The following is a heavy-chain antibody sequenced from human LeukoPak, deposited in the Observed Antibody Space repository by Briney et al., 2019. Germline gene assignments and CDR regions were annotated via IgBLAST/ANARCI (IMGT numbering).Heavy chain of an antibody. Sequence: SETLSLTCAVYGGSFSGYYWSWIRQPPGKGLEWIGEINHSGSTNYNPSLKSRVTISVDTSKNQFFLKLSSVTAADTAVYYCARQRELSTYYFDYWGQGTLVTVSS. J-gene: IGHJ4*02. CDR1: GGSFSGYY. CDR2: INHSGST. D-gene: IGHD1-26*01. CDR3: ARQRELSTYYFDY. V-gene: IGHV4-34*01.